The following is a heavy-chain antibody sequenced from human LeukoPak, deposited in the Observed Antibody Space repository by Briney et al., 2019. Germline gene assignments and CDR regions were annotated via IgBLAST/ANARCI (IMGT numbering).Heavy chain of an antibody. J-gene: IGHJ1*01. Sequence: SETLSLTCTVSNYSISDGNYWAWVRQTPGKGLEWIGSVFRSGNTYYNPSLRGRISISVDTSRNQFSLKLHSVTVADAAVYYCARQVGATLRYFHLWGQGTLVTVSS. D-gene: IGHD1-26*01. CDR1: NYSISDGNY. V-gene: IGHV4-38-2*02. CDR3: ARQVGATLRYFHL. CDR2: VFRSGNT.